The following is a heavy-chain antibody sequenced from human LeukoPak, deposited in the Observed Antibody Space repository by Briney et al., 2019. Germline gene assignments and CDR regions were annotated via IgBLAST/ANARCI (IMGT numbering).Heavy chain of an antibody. CDR1: GYDFNFYD. Sequence: GASVKVSCKASGYDFNFYDINWVRQAPGKGLGWMGWMNPKRGDTGYAQSFQGRLTITRDMSTSTSYMELNRLTSEDTAVYYCVRVADGYSSGWFDSWGQGTLVTVSS. V-gene: IGHV1-8*03. CDR2: MNPKRGDT. D-gene: IGHD6-25*01. J-gene: IGHJ5*01. CDR3: VRVADGYSSGWFDS.